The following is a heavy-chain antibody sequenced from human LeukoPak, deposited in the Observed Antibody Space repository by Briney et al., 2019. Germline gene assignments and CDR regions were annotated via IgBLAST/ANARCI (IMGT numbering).Heavy chain of an antibody. V-gene: IGHV3-74*01. D-gene: IGHD2/OR15-2a*01. CDR3: ARERAGNSRQTDAFDM. CDR2: ISGDGIYT. J-gene: IGHJ3*02. Sequence: GGSLRLSCAASGFTFKDYWMHWVRQVPGKGLLWVSRISGDGIYTSYADSVKGRFTISRDNAKNTVYLQMNSLRVEDTAVYYCARERAGNSRQTDAFDMWGQGTMVTVSS. CDR1: GFTFKDYW.